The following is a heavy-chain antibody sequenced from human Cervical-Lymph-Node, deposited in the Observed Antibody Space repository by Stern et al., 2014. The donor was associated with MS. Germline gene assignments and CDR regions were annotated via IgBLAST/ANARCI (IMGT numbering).Heavy chain of an antibody. J-gene: IGHJ6*02. Sequence: QVQLGQSGAEVKKPGSSVKVSCKAFGGTFSSYTMSWVRQAPGQGLEWMGRSTPIFGTANYAQKFQDRVTITADKFNSTAYMALNSLRSEDTAVYYCAREALLGGNYYALDVWGQGTTVTVSS. V-gene: IGHV1-69*06. CDR3: AREALLGGNYYALDV. CDR2: STPIFGTA. D-gene: IGHD2-15*01. CDR1: GGTFSSYT.